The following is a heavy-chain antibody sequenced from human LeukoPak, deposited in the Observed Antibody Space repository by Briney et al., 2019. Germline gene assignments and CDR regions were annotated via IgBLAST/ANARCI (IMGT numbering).Heavy chain of an antibody. CDR2: ISAYNGIT. J-gene: IGHJ4*02. CDR1: GYTFTSYG. D-gene: IGHD3-22*01. V-gene: IGHV1-18*01. CDR3: ARGDYLYYYDSSGYYGPYFDY. Sequence: ASVKVSCKASGYTFTSYGISWVRQAPGQGLEWMGWISAYNGITNYAQKLQGRVTMTTDTSTSTAYMELRSLRSDDTAVYYCARGDYLYYYDSSGYYGPYFDYWGQGTLVTVSS.